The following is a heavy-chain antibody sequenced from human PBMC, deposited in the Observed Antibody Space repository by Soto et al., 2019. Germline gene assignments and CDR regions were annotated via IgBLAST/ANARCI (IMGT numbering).Heavy chain of an antibody. CDR2: ISTYTGNT. CDR3: ARGYYYGSGRPTPGGMDV. J-gene: IGHJ6*02. Sequence: QVHLVQSGAEVKKPGASVKVSCKASGYTFTNYDINWVRQAPGQGLEWMGWISTYTGNTNYAQKLQGRVTMTTDTSTGTANMELRSLRSDDKAVYYCARGYYYGSGRPTPGGMDVWGQGTTVTVSS. CDR1: GYTFTNYD. V-gene: IGHV1-18*01. D-gene: IGHD3-10*01.